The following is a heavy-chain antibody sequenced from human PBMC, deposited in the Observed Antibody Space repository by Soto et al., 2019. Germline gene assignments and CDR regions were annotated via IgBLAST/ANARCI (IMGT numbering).Heavy chain of an antibody. Sequence: GSLRLSCAASGFTFSSYAMSWVRQAPGKGLEWVSAISGSGGSTYYADSVKGRFTISRDNSKNTLYLQMNSLRAEDTAVYYCAGGASNVGAFDIWGQGTMVTVSS. D-gene: IGHD1-26*01. CDR1: GFTFSSYA. V-gene: IGHV3-23*01. J-gene: IGHJ3*02. CDR3: AGGASNVGAFDI. CDR2: ISGSGGST.